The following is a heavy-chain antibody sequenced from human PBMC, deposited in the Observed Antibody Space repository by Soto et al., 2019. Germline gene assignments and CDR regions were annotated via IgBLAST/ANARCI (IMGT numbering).Heavy chain of an antibody. CDR3: ARDLNSARSGYYRMGDAFDI. J-gene: IGHJ3*02. V-gene: IGHV1-2*04. CDR1: GYTFTGYY. CDR2: INPNSGGT. Sequence: QVQLVQSGAEVKKPGASVKVSCKASGYTFTGYYMHWVRQAPGQGLEWMGWINPNSGGTHYAQKFQGWVTMTRDTSISTAYMELSRLRSDDTAVYYCARDLNSARSGYYRMGDAFDIWGQGTMVTVSS. D-gene: IGHD3-22*01.